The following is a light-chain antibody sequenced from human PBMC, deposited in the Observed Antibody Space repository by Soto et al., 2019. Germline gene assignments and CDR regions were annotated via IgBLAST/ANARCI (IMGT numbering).Light chain of an antibody. V-gene: IGKV3-20*01. J-gene: IGKJ1*01. CDR3: QQYGSSPRT. Sequence: DIVLTQSPGTLSLSPGERATLSCRASQTVSSSSLAWYQQKPGQAPRLLIFGASTRAAGFPDRFSGSGSGTDSTLTISRLEPEGFAVYYCQQYGSSPRTFGQGTKVDIK. CDR2: GAS. CDR1: QTVSSSS.